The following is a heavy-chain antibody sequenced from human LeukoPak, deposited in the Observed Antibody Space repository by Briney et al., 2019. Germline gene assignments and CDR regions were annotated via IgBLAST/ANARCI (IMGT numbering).Heavy chain of an antibody. V-gene: IGHV3-11*06. CDR3: ARVIAAAGLTFDY. CDR1: GFTFSDYY. D-gene: IGHD6-13*01. CDR2: ISSSSSYT. Sequence: GGSLRLSCAASGFTFSDYYMSWIRQAPGKGLEWVSYISSSSSYTNYADSVKGRFTISRDNAKNSLYLQMTRLRAEDTAVYYCARVIAAAGLTFDYWGQGNLVTVSS. J-gene: IGHJ4*02.